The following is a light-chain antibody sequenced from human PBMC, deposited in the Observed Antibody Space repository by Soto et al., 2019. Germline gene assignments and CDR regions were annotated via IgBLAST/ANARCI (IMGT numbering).Light chain of an antibody. V-gene: IGLV2-14*03. J-gene: IGLJ2*01. CDR1: SSDIGAYNF. CDR2: DVN. Sequence: QSVLTQPASVSGSPGQSITISCTGTSSDIGAYNFVSWYQQHPGKAPKLMLYDVNIRPSGVSNRFSGSKSGNTASLTISGLHAEDEADYYCNSWTTSTTMIFGGGTKLTVL. CDR3: NSWTTSTTMI.